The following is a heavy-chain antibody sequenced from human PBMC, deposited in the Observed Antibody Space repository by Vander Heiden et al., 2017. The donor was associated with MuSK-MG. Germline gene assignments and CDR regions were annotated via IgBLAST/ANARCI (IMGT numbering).Heavy chain of an antibody. Sequence: QVQLQQWGAGLLKPSETLSLTCAVYGGSCRGYYWSWIRQPPGKGLEWIGEINQSEITNYNPSLKSRVTISVDTSKNQFSLKLSSVTAADTAVYYCARGRRNYYDSSGYNIDYWGQGTRSPSPQ. CDR1: GGSCRGYY. V-gene: IGHV4-34*01. J-gene: IGHJ4*02. CDR3: ARGRRNYYDSSGYNIDY. D-gene: IGHD3-22*01. CDR2: INQSEIT.